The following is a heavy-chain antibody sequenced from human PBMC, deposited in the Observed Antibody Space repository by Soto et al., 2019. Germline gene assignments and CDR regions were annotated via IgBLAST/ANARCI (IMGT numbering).Heavy chain of an antibody. CDR3: ARVVRCTRSGCYYLAMDV. Sequence: SETLSLTCSVSGESVSSGFYYWNWIRQAPGKGLEWIGSILSSGRSNYNPSLKSRVSMSVDTSKNQFSLRLTSVGAADSAIYYCARVVRCTRSGCYYLAMDVWGQGTTVTVSS. V-gene: IGHV4-61*01. J-gene: IGHJ6*02. CDR2: ILSSGRS. D-gene: IGHD2-15*01. CDR1: GESVSSGFYY.